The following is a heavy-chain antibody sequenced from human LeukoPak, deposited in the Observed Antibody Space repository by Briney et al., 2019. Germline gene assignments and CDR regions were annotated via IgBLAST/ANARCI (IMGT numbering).Heavy chain of an antibody. D-gene: IGHD2-15*01. V-gene: IGHV4-39*01. CDR1: GGSISSSSYY. CDR3: ARRGIVVLDY. CDR2: IYYSGST. Sequence: SETLSLTCTVSGGSISSSSYYWGWIRQPPGKGLEWIGSIYYSGSTYYNPSLKSRATISVDTSKNQFSLKLSSVTAADTAVYYCARRGIVVLDYWGQGTLVTVSS. J-gene: IGHJ4*02.